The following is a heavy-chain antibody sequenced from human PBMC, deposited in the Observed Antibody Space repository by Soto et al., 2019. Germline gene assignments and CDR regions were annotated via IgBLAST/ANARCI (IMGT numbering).Heavy chain of an antibody. CDR3: ARGDYYDSSGYRHFVRYYGMDV. CDR2: INHSGST. Sequence: QVQLQQWGAGLLKPSETLSLTCAVYGGSFSGYYWSWIRQPPGKGLEWIGEINHSGSTNYNPSLKSRVTISVDTSKNQFSLKLSSVTAADTAVYYCARGDYYDSSGYRHFVRYYGMDVWGQGTTVTVSS. CDR1: GGSFSGYY. J-gene: IGHJ6*02. D-gene: IGHD3-22*01. V-gene: IGHV4-34*01.